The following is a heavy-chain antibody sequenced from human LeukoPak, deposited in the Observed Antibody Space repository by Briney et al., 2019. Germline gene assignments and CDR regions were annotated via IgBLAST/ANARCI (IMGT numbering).Heavy chain of an antibody. D-gene: IGHD6-13*01. CDR1: GGSISSYY. J-gene: IGHJ5*02. CDR3: ARDRSSSWSYNWFDP. V-gene: IGHV4-4*07. Sequence: SETLSLTCTVSGGSISSYYWSWIRQPAGKGLEWIGRIYTSGSTNYNPSLKSRVTMSVDTSKNQFSLKLSFVIAADTAVYYCARDRSSSWSYNWFDPWGQGTLVTVSS. CDR2: IYTSGST.